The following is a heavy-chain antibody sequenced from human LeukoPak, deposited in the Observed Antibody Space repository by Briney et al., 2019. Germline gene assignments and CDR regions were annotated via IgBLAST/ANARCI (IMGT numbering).Heavy chain of an antibody. CDR2: ITYSGSI. CDR1: GGSFSGKY. CDR3: ARDLMT. J-gene: IGHJ4*02. V-gene: IGHV4-34*01. Sequence: ETLSLTCAVSGGSFSGKYWTWIRQPPGKGLEWIGEITYSGSIYYNPSLKSRVTISVDTSRNQFSLKLNSVTAADTAVYYCARDLMTWGQGTLVTVSS.